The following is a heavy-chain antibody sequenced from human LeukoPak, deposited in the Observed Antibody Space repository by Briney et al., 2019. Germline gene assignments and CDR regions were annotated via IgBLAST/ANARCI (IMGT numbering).Heavy chain of an antibody. CDR1: GSTFSSYA. V-gene: IGHV3-23*01. D-gene: IGHD2-15*01. J-gene: IGHJ6*02. Sequence: GGSLRLSCAASGSTFSSYAMSWVRQAPGKGLEWVSTINVSGGSTYYADSVKGRFTISRDNSKNTLYLQMNSLRAEDMAIYYCAKYGRSGYSSGMDVWGQGTTVTVSS. CDR3: AKYGRSGYSSGMDV. CDR2: INVSGGST.